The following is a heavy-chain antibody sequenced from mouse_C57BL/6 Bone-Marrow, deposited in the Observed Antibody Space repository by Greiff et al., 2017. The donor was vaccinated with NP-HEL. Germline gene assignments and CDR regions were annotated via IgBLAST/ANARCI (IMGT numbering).Heavy chain of an antibody. V-gene: IGHV5-12*01. Sequence: EVQRVESGGGLVQPGGSLKLSCAASGFTFSDYYMYWVRQTPEKRLEWVAYISNGGGSTYYPDTVKGRFTISRDNAKNTLYLQMSRLKSEDTAMYYCARQDDYDGNAMDYWGQGTSVTVSS. CDR1: GFTFSDYY. J-gene: IGHJ4*01. D-gene: IGHD2-4*01. CDR2: ISNGGGST. CDR3: ARQDDYDGNAMDY.